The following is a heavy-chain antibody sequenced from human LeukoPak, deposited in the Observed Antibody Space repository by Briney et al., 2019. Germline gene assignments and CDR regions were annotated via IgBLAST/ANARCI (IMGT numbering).Heavy chain of an antibody. D-gene: IGHD6-13*01. Sequence: ASVKVSCKASGYTFTGYYMHWVRQAPGQGLEWMGWINPNSGNTGYAQKFQGRVTMTRNTSISTAYMELSSLRSEDTAVYYCARFSSSWYNNWFDPWGQGTLVTVSS. CDR2: INPNSGNT. CDR1: GYTFTGYY. V-gene: IGHV1-8*02. CDR3: ARFSSSWYNNWFDP. J-gene: IGHJ5*02.